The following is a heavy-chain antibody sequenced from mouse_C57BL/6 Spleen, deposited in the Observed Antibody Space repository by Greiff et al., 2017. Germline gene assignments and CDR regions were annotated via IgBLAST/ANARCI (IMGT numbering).Heavy chain of an antibody. Sequence: VQLQQSVAELVRPGASVKLSCTASGFNIKNTYMHWVKQRPEQGLEWIGRIDPANGNTKYAPKFQGKATITADTAYNTAYLQLSSLTSEDTAIYYGARSYNGSSYWYFDVWGTGTTVTVSS. CDR1: GFNIKNTY. V-gene: IGHV14-3*01. CDR3: ARSYNGSSYWYFDV. D-gene: IGHD1-1*01. J-gene: IGHJ1*03. CDR2: IDPANGNT.